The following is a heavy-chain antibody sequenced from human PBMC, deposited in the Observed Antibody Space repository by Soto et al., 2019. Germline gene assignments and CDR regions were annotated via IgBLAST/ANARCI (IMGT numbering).Heavy chain of an antibody. J-gene: IGHJ4*02. CDR2: TYYRSKWYN. D-gene: IGHD5-12*01. CDR3: AKSDIDFGHFDY. CDR1: GDSVPSNSAA. V-gene: IGHV6-1*01. Sequence: QVQLQQSGPGLVKPSQTLSLTCAISGDSVPSNSAAWHWIRQSPSRGLEWLGRTYYRSKWYNDYPVSVKSRITINPATSKNQFSLHLTSVTPEDTAVYYCAKSDIDFGHFDYCGQRTLVTVSS.